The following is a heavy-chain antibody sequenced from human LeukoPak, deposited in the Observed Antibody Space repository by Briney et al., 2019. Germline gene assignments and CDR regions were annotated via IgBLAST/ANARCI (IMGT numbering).Heavy chain of an antibody. D-gene: IGHD3-10*01. J-gene: IGHJ4*02. CDR3: ARAGYGSGRYYDY. V-gene: IGHV4-30-4*01. CDR1: VVSISSGDYY. CDR2: IYYSGST. Sequence: SETLSLTCTVSVVSISSGDYYWSWIRQPPGKGLEWIGYIYYSGSTYYNPSLKSRVTISVDTSKNQFSLKLSSVTATDTAVYYCARAGYGSGRYYDYWGQGTLVTVSS.